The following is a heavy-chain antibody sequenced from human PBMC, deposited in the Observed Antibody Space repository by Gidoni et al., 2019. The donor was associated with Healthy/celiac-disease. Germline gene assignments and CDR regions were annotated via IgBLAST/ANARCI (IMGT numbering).Heavy chain of an antibody. D-gene: IGHD2-2*01. J-gene: IGHJ6*02. CDR2: INPSGGST. Sequence: QVQLVQSGAEVKKPGASVKVSCKASGYTFTSYYMHWVRQAPGQGLEWMGIINPSGGSTSYAQKFQGRVTMTRDTSTSTVYMELSSLRSEDTAVYYCARVLQLGYCSSTSCDLHLNYYYGMDVWGQGTTVTVSS. CDR1: GYTFTSYY. CDR3: ARVLQLGYCSSTSCDLHLNYYYGMDV. V-gene: IGHV1-46*03.